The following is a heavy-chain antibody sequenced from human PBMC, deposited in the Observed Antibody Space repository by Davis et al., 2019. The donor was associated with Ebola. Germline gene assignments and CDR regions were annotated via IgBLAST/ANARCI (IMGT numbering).Heavy chain of an antibody. V-gene: IGHV3-7*01. CDR3: ARWPRTFDY. J-gene: IGHJ4*02. Sequence: GGSLRLSCAASGFTFSSYWMSWVRHTPGKGLEWVANINKDGSERSYVDSVQGRFTISRDNAKNSLYLQMNSLSADDTAVYYCARWPRTFDYWGQGSLVTVSS. D-gene: IGHD3/OR15-3a*01. CDR2: INKDGSER. CDR1: GFTFSSYW.